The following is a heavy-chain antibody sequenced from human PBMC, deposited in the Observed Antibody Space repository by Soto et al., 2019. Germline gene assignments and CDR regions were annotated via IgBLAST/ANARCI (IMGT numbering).Heavy chain of an antibody. V-gene: IGHV3-30-3*01. CDR2: ISFDGNNK. Sequence: QVQLVESGGGVVQPGRSLRLSCAASGFTFSSYALHLVRQAPGRGLEWVALISFDGNNKYYANSVKGRFTISRDNSKNTLYLQMSSLRAEDTAVYYCGRCSSTSCHLGADYWGQGTLVTVSS. CDR3: GRCSSTSCHLGADY. J-gene: IGHJ4*02. D-gene: IGHD2-2*01. CDR1: GFTFSSYA.